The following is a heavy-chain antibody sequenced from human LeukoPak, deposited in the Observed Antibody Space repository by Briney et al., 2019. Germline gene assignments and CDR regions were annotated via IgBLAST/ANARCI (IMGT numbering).Heavy chain of an antibody. CDR3: ARDSGGSPFDI. D-gene: IGHD6-19*01. Sequence: PGGSLRLSCAAAAFTFSSYAMSWVRQAPGEGLEWVSAISGSGGSTYYADSVKGRFTISRDNSKNTLYLPMNSLRAEDTAVYYCARDSGGSPFDIWGQGTMVTVSS. CDR2: ISGSGGST. J-gene: IGHJ3*02. V-gene: IGHV3-23*01. CDR1: AFTFSSYA.